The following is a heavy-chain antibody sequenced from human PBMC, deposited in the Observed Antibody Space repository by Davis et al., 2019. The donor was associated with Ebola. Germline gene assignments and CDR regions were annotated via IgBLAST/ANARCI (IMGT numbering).Heavy chain of an antibody. Sequence: MPGGSLRLSCAVYSGSFSGYYWSWIRQPPGKGLEWIGEINHSGSTNYNPSLKSRVTISVDTSKNQFSLKLSSVTAADTAVYYCARHHQSGYSYGYLAGYYYGMDVWGQGTTVTVSS. J-gene: IGHJ6*02. V-gene: IGHV4-34*01. CDR2: INHSGST. CDR3: ARHHQSGYSYGYLAGYYYGMDV. D-gene: IGHD5-18*01. CDR1: SGSFSGYY.